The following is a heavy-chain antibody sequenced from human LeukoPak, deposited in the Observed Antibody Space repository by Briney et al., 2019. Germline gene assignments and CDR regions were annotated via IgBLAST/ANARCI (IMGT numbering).Heavy chain of an antibody. Sequence: GGSLRLSCAASGFTFSSYWMSWVRQAPGKGLEWVSSISSSSGYIYYAGSVKGRFTISRDNAKNSLYLQMNSLRAEDTAVYYCVRDGIVEARWYFDLWGRGTLVTVSS. CDR1: GFTFSSYW. CDR3: VRDGIVEARWYFDL. V-gene: IGHV3-21*01. D-gene: IGHD1-26*01. CDR2: ISSSSGYI. J-gene: IGHJ2*01.